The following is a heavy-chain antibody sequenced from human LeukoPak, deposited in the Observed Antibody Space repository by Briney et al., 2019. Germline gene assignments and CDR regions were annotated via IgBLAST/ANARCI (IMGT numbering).Heavy chain of an antibody. V-gene: IGHV5-51*01. D-gene: IGHD1-26*01. CDR1: GYSFTSYW. CDR2: IYPGDSDT. CDR3: ARGALSGSYFPPYYYYYGMDV. Sequence: AGESLKISCKGSGYSFTSYWIGWVRQMPGKGLEWMGIIYPGDSDTRYSPSFQGQVTISADKSISTAYLQWSSLKASDTAMYYCARGALSGSYFPPYYYYYGMDVWGQGTTVTVSS. J-gene: IGHJ6*02.